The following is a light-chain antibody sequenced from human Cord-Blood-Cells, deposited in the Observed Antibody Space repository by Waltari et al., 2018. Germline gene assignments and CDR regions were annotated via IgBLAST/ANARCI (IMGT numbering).Light chain of an antibody. V-gene: IGKV1-33*01. CDR2: DAS. Sequence: DIQMTQSPPSLSASVGARVTITCQASQDISNYLNWYQQKPGKTPKLLIYDASNLETGVPSRFSGSGSGTDFTFTISSLQPEDIATYYCQQYDNLPHTFGQGTKLEIK. J-gene: IGKJ2*01. CDR3: QQYDNLPHT. CDR1: QDISNY.